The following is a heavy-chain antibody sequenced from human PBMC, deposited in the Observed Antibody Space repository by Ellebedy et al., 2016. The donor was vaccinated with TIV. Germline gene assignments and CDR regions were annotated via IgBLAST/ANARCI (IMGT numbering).Heavy chain of an antibody. Sequence: ASVKVSCKASGGTFSSYAISWVRQAPGQGLEWMGGIIPIFGTANYAQKFQGRVTINADESTSTAYMELSSLSYEDTAVYYCARDDELKDVSPGRGAFDIWGQGTMVTVSS. CDR1: GGTFSSYA. J-gene: IGHJ3*02. CDR3: ARDDELKDVSPGRGAFDI. D-gene: IGHD3-10*01. CDR2: IIPIFGTA. V-gene: IGHV1-69*13.